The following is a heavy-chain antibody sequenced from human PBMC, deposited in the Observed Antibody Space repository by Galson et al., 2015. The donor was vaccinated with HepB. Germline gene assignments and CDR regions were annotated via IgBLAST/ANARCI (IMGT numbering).Heavy chain of an antibody. CDR2: ISGSGGDT. CDR3: AKAGCTNFYYFDY. D-gene: IGHD2-2*01. V-gene: IGHV3-23*01. CDR1: GFTFSSFA. Sequence: SLRLSCAASGFTFSSFAMGWVRQAPGKGLEWVSAISGSGGDTNYADSVKGRFTMSRDNSKNTLYLQMNSLRAEDTAVYYCAKAGCTNFYYFDYWGQGTLVTASS. J-gene: IGHJ4*02.